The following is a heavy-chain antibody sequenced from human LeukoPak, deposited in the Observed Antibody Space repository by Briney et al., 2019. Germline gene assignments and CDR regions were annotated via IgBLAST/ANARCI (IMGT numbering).Heavy chain of an antibody. V-gene: IGHV4-59*01. CDR2: IYYSGST. D-gene: IGHD3-10*01. CDR1: GGSISSYY. CDR3: ASATVRGVYFDY. J-gene: IGHJ4*02. Sequence: PSETLSLTCTVSGGSISSYYWSWIRQPPGKGLEWIGYIYYSGSTNYNPSLKSRVTISVDTSKNQFSLKLSSVTAADTAVYYCASATVRGVYFDYWGQGTLVTVSS.